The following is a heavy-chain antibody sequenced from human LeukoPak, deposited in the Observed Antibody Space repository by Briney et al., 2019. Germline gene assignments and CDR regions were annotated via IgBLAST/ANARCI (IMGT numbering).Heavy chain of an antibody. V-gene: IGHV4-59*02. CDR2: IYYTET. J-gene: IGHJ4*02. CDR3: ATRKLGNDY. Sequence: PSETLSLTCTVAGGSVSDYYWSWIRQSPGKGLEWIGYIYYTETSYNPSLKSRVTISADTSKNQFSLKLYSVTAADTAVYYCATRKLGNDYWGQGTLVTVSS. CDR1: GGSVSDYY. D-gene: IGHD7-27*01.